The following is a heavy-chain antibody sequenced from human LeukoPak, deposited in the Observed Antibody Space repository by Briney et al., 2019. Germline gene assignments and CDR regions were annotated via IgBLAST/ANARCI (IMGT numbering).Heavy chain of an antibody. CDR1: GFTVSSNY. V-gene: IGHV3-66*01. CDR3: ARGGYLYYYYGMDV. CDR2: IYSGGST. J-gene: IGHJ6*02. D-gene: IGHD5-18*01. Sequence: GGSLRLSCAASGFTVSSNYMSWVRQAPGKGLEWVSVIYSGGSTYYADSVKGRFTISRDNSKNTLYLQMNSLRAEDTAVYYCARGGYLYYYYGMDVWGQGTTVTVSS.